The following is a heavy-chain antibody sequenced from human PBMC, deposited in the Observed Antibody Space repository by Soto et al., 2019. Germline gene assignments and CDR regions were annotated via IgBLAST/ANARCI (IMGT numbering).Heavy chain of an antibody. Sequence: QVQLVQSGAEVKKPGASVKVSCKASGYTFTSYGISWVRQAPGQGLEWMGWISADNGNTNYAQKLQGRVTMTTDTSTSTAYIELRRLRSDDTAVYYCARDWYCSGGRCYNCFDPWGQGTLVTVSS. V-gene: IGHV1-18*01. D-gene: IGHD2-15*01. J-gene: IGHJ5*02. CDR3: ARDWYCSGGRCYNCFDP. CDR2: ISADNGNT. CDR1: GYTFTSYG.